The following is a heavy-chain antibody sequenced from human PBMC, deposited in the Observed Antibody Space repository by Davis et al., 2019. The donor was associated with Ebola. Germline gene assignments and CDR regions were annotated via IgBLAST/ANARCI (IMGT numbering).Heavy chain of an antibody. J-gene: IGHJ4*02. D-gene: IGHD4-17*01. CDR2: IYPGDSDT. CDR3: ARTTIYGDPIDY. CDR1: GYSFTSYW. V-gene: IGHV5-51*01. Sequence: PGGSLRLSCKGSGYSFTSYWIGWVRQMPGKGLEWMGIIYPGDSDTRYSPSFQGQVTISADKSISTAYLQWSGLKASDTAMYYCARTTIYGDPIDYWGQGTLVTVSS.